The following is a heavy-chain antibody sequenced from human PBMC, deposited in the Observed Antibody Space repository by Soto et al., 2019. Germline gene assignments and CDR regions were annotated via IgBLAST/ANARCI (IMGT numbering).Heavy chain of an antibody. CDR1: GFIFNSYS. CDR2: INSGSTSV. J-gene: IGHJ4*02. Sequence: EVQLVESGGGLVQPGGSLRLSCVASGFIFNSYSMNWVRQAPGKGLEWISYINSGSTSVFDADSVKGRFTISRDNAKNSLYLQMNSLRAEDTAVYYCGSSASPDAYWGQGTLVTVSS. V-gene: IGHV3-48*01. CDR3: GSSASPDAY. D-gene: IGHD3-22*01.